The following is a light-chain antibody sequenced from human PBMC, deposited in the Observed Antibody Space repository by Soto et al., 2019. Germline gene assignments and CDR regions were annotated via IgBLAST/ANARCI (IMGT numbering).Light chain of an antibody. CDR2: GAS. J-gene: IGKJ1*01. CDR3: QQYNNSPGA. Sequence: EIVMTQSPATLSVSPGERATLSCRASQSVSSNLAWYQQKPGQAPRLLIYGASTRATGIPARFSGSGSGTEFTLTISSLQSEEFALYYCQQYNNSPGAFGQGTKVEIK. CDR1: QSVSSN. V-gene: IGKV3-15*01.